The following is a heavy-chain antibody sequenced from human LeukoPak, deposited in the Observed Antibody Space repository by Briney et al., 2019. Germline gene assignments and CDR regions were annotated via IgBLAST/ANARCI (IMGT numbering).Heavy chain of an antibody. V-gene: IGHV4-34*01. D-gene: IGHD3-10*01. J-gene: IGHJ5*02. CDR2: INHSGST. Sequence: SESLSLTCAAYGGSFSDYYWSWIRQPPGKGLEWIGEINHSGSTNYNPSLKSRVTISVDTSKNQFSLKLSSVTAADTAVYYCARTGPYTMVRGVINWFDPWGQGTLVTVSS. CDR3: ARTGPYTMVRGVINWFDP. CDR1: GGSFSDYY.